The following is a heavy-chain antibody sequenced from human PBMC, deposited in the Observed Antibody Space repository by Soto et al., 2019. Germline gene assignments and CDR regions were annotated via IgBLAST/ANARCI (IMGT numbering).Heavy chain of an antibody. V-gene: IGHV3-48*03. CDR2: INEGGGST. CDR1: GFTFSSHQ. J-gene: IGHJ6*02. Sequence: GGSLRLSCVVSGFTFSSHQMNWVRQAPGKGPEWIAKINEGGGSTSYADSVKGRFTISRDNARDSLYLHMDNLRAEDTAVYYCARDRSLIFAIPPYGMDVWGQGTTVTVS. D-gene: IGHD3-3*01. CDR3: ARDRSLIFAIPPYGMDV.